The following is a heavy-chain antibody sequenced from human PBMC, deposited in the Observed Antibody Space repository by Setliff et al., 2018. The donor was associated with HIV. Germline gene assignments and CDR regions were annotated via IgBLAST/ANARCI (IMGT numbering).Heavy chain of an antibody. J-gene: IGHJ6*03. V-gene: IGHV4-59*11. CDR3: ARVPYYGSFYYNYYMDV. CDR2: VYYNGIT. Sequence: PSETLSLTCTVSGASISGHYWTWIRQPPGKGLEWIGYVYYNGITNYNPSLKSRVTISLDTSNSQFSLKLSSLTAADTAVYYCARVPYYGSFYYNYYMDVWGKGTTVTVSS. D-gene: IGHD3-10*01. CDR1: GASISGHY.